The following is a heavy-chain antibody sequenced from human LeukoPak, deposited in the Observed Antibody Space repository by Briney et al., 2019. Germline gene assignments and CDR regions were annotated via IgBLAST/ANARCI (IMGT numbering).Heavy chain of an antibody. J-gene: IGHJ4*02. CDR3: ARAPDYGDPLDS. CDR1: GFRVSSSY. CDR2: FYAVGST. D-gene: IGHD4-17*01. Sequence: QPGGSLRLSCAVSGFRVSSSYMSWVRQAPGKGLEWVSVFYAVGSTYYADSVKGRFTISRDISKNVLYLQMNSLTSEDTAVYYCARAPDYGDPLDSWGQGTLVTVSS. V-gene: IGHV3-53*01.